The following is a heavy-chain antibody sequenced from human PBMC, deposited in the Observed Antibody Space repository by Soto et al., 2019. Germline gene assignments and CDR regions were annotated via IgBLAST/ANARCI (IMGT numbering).Heavy chain of an antibody. CDR3: ASDQMTEGQQLHSSYFYSMDV. CDR2: ISHDGSTN. CDR1: GFTFSRYA. V-gene: IGHV3-30-3*01. Sequence: QVQLVESGGGVVQPGRSLRLSCAASGFTFSRYAMHWVRQAPGKGLQWVSVISHDGSTNYYGDSVKGRFTISRDNSKHMLYLAMNSLRAEDTAVYYCASDQMTEGQQLHSSYFYSMDVWGQGTTVTVSS. J-gene: IGHJ6*02. D-gene: IGHD6-13*01.